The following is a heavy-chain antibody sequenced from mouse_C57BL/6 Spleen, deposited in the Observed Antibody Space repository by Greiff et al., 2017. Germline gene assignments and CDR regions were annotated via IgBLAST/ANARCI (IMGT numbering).Heavy chain of an antibody. CDR3: ARKRDGYYYAMDY. D-gene: IGHD2-3*01. CDR1: GYTFTSYW. Sequence: QVQLQQPGAELVMPGASVKLSCKASGYTFTSYWMHWVKQRPGQGLEWIGEIDPSDSYTNYNQKFKGKSTLTVDKSSSTAYMQLSSLTSEDSAVYYCARKRDGYYYAMDYGGQGTSVTVSS. J-gene: IGHJ4*01. V-gene: IGHV1-69*01. CDR2: IDPSDSYT.